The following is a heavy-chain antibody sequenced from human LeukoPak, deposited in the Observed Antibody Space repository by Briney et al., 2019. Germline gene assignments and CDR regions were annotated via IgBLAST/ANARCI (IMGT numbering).Heavy chain of an antibody. CDR3: ARGEIFYYGSGSYYAPFDP. CDR2: INHSGST. V-gene: IGHV4-34*01. CDR1: GGSFSGYY. J-gene: IGHJ5*02. Sequence: SETLSLTCAVYGGSFSGYYWSWIRQPPGKGLEWIAEINHSGSTNYNPSLKSRVTISIDTSKNQFSLKLSSVAAADTAVYYCARGEIFYYGSGSYYAPFDPRGQGTLATVSS. D-gene: IGHD3-10*01.